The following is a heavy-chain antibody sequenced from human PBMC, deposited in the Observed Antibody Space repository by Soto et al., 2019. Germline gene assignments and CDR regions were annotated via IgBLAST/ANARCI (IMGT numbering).Heavy chain of an antibody. CDR3: AREVGYGDFSAALLD. CDR2: IITLFGTA. J-gene: IGHJ4*02. Sequence: QVQLVQSGAEVKQPGSSVKVSCKASGGTFSSHSINWVRQAPGQGLEWMGGIITLFGTANYAQNFQGRVTITADQSTSTAYMELNSLRSDDTAVYYFAREVGYGDFSAALLDWGQGTLVNVSS. CDR1: GGTFSSHS. D-gene: IGHD4-17*01. V-gene: IGHV1-69*01.